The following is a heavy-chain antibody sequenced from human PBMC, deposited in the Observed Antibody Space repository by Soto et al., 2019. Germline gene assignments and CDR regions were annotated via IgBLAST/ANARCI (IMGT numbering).Heavy chain of an antibody. D-gene: IGHD2-15*01. CDR2: IYYSGST. CDR3: ARDSSVVVVAAPLYYYYYYGMDV. CDR1: GGSVSSGSYY. Sequence: QVQLQESGPGLVKPSETLSLTCTVSGGSVSSGSYYWSWIRQPPGKGLEWIGYIYYSGSTNYNPSLKSRVTISVDTSKNQFSLKLSSVTAADTAVYYCARDSSVVVVAAPLYYYYYYGMDVWGQGTTVTVSS. J-gene: IGHJ6*02. V-gene: IGHV4-61*01.